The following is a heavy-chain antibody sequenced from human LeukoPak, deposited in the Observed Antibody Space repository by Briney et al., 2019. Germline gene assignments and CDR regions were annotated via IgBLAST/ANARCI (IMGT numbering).Heavy chain of an antibody. D-gene: IGHD5-18*01. Sequence: GGSLRLSCAASGFTFSSYGMSWVRQAPGKGLEWVSAISGSGGSTYYADSVKGRFTISRDNSKNTLYLQMNSLRAGDTAIYYCVKRIQSALAAGYWGQGALVTVSS. CDR2: ISGSGGST. CDR3: VKRIQSALAAGY. V-gene: IGHV3-23*01. CDR1: GFTFSSYG. J-gene: IGHJ4*02.